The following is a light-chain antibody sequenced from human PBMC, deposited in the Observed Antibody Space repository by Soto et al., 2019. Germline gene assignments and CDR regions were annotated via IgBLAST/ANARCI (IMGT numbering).Light chain of an antibody. CDR2: GAS. J-gene: IGKJ1*01. V-gene: IGKV3-20*01. CDR1: QSVSNNY. CDR3: QQYGSSRT. Sequence: EIVLTQSPDTLSLSPGERATLSCRASQSVSNNYLAWYQQKPGQAPRLLIYGASSRATGITDRFSGSGSGTDFTLTISRLEPEDFEVYYCQQYGSSRTFGQGTKVEIK.